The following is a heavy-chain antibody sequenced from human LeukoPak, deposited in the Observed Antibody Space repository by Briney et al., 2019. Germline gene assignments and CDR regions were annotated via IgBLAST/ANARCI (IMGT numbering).Heavy chain of an antibody. D-gene: IGHD2-2*01. CDR2: INPNSGGT. J-gene: IGHJ4*02. CDR1: GYTFTGYY. Sequence: ASVKVSCKASGYTFTGYYTHWVRQAPGQGLEWMGWINPNSGGTSYAQKFQGRVTMTRDTSISTAYMELSRLRSDDTAVYYCARVCSSTSCYSRSIDYWGQGTLVTVSS. CDR3: ARVCSSTSCYSRSIDY. V-gene: IGHV1-2*02.